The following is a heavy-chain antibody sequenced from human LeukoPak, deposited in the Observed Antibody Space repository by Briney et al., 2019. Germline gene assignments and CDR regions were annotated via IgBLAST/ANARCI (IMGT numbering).Heavy chain of an antibody. V-gene: IGHV3-30-3*01. CDR1: GFTFSSYA. Sequence: PGRSLRLSCAASGFTFSSYAMHWVRQAPGKGLEWVAVISYDGSNKYYADFVKGRFTISRDNSKNTLYLQMNSLRAEDTAVYYCTRYGDYPFDYWGQGTLVTVSS. CDR3: TRYGDYPFDY. D-gene: IGHD2-21*01. CDR2: ISYDGSNK. J-gene: IGHJ4*02.